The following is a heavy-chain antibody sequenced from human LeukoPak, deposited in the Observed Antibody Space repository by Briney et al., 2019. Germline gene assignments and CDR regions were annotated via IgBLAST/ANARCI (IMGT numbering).Heavy chain of an antibody. D-gene: IGHD2-15*01. CDR2: INNSGGNR. Sequence: GGPLRLSCAVSGFTFSSYGMSWVRQAPGKGLEWVSTINNSGGNRHYADSVKGRFTISRDNSKNTLYLQMNTLRAEDTAVYYCTKDAGDYRGASCSFFDYWGQGTLVTVSS. J-gene: IGHJ4*02. CDR1: GFTFSSYG. CDR3: TKDAGDYRGASCSFFDY. V-gene: IGHV3-23*01.